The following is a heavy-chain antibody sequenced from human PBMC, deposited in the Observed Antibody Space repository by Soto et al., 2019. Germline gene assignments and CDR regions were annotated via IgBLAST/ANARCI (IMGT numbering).Heavy chain of an antibody. V-gene: IGHV1-46*01. CDR2: INPLAGTT. D-gene: IGHD4-17*01. J-gene: IGHJ5*02. CDR3: ARGFSEKYGDYLFDP. CDR1: GYTFTTYY. Sequence: ASVKVSCKASGYTFTTYYIHWVRQAPGLGLEWMGIINPLAGTTSSVQKFQGRVTMTRDTSTTTVYMELSDLTSEDTAVYYCARGFSEKYGDYLFDPWGQGTLVTVSS.